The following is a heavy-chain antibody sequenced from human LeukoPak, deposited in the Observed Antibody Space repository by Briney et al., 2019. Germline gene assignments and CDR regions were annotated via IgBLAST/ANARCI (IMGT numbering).Heavy chain of an antibody. CDR2: IGISSGNT. CDR3: ARDHRYAFDN. V-gene: IGHV3-48*01. J-gene: IGHJ4*01. D-gene: IGHD5-12*01. Sequence: GGSLRLSCAASGFNFIDYSMNWVRQAPGKGLEWILYIGISSGNTKYADSVKGRFNISKDKARKSLYLQMNSLRVEDTAMYYCARDHRYAFDNWGHGTLVTVSS. CDR1: GFNFIDYS.